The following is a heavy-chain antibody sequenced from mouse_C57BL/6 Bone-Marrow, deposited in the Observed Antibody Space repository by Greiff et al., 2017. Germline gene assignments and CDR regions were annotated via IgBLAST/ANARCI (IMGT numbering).Heavy chain of an antibody. Sequence: QVQLQQSGAELVRPGASVKLSCKASGYTFTDYYINWVKQRPGQGLEWIARIYPGSGNTYYNEKFKGKATLTAEKSSSTAYMQLSSLTSEDSAVYFCARYDYEGGAYWGQGTLVTVSA. CDR2: IYPGSGNT. D-gene: IGHD2-4*01. J-gene: IGHJ3*01. V-gene: IGHV1-76*01. CDR3: ARYDYEGGAY. CDR1: GYTFTDYY.